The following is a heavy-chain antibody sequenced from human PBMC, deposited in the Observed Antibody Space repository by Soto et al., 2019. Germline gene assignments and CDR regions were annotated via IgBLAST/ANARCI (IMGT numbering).Heavy chain of an antibody. D-gene: IGHD2-15*01. V-gene: IGHV1-46*03. Sequence: GPSVTVSCKASVYILTAYYMHWVRLAPGQGPEWMGKLNPSGGSTTYAQKFQGRVTLTRDTSTSTVYMELSSLTSDDTAVYYCGRIRCSSTACLGRHGSGFCSAGDCYSFDYWGQGTVVTVSS. CDR3: GRIRCSSTACLGRHGSGFCSAGDCYSFDY. CDR2: LNPSGGST. J-gene: IGHJ4*02. CDR1: VYILTAYY.